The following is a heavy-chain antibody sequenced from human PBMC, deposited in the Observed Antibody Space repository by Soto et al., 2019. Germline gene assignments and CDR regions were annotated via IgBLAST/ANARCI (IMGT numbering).Heavy chain of an antibody. Sequence: PGGSLRLSCAASGFTFSSYSMNWVRQAPGKGLEWVSVISGSGGSTYYADSVKGRFTISRDNSKNTLHLQMNSLRAEDTAVYYCAKGTMIVVDHLDSWGQGTLVTVSS. CDR3: AKGTMIVVDHLDS. J-gene: IGHJ4*02. D-gene: IGHD3-22*01. CDR2: ISGSGGST. V-gene: IGHV3-23*01. CDR1: GFTFSSYS.